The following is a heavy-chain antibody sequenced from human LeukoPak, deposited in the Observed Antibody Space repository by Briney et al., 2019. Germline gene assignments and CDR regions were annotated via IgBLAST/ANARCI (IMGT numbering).Heavy chain of an antibody. V-gene: IGHV1-8*01. CDR2: MNPNSGNT. D-gene: IGHD5-18*01. J-gene: IGHJ4*02. CDR3: ARGYIGGYSRDY. Sequence: ASVKVSCKASGYTSTSYDINWVRQATGQGLEWMGWMNPNSGNTGYAQKFQGRVTMTRNTSISTAYMELSSLRSEDTAVYYCARGYIGGYSRDYWGQGTLVTVSS. CDR1: GYTSTSYD.